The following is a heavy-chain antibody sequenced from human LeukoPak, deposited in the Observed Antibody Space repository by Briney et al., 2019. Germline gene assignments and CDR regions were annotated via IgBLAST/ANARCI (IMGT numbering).Heavy chain of an antibody. D-gene: IGHD2-21*01. V-gene: IGHV3-74*01. J-gene: IGHJ4*02. Sequence: GGSLRLSCEASGFTLSSFWMHWVRQAPGKGLVWVARIKGDGITTNYADPAKGRFTVSRDNAKNTVYLQMNSLRAEDTAVYYCAKDLHEIAADYWGQGTLVTVAS. CDR2: IKGDGITT. CDR1: GFTLSSFW. CDR3: AKDLHEIAADY.